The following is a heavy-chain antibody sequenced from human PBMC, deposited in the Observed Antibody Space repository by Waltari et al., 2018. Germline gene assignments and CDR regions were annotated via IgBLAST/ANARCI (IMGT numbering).Heavy chain of an antibody. CDR3: ARDPPYSGSYYYYYGMDV. CDR2: INAGNGNT. CDR1: GYTFTSYA. J-gene: IGHJ6*02. V-gene: IGHV1-3*01. D-gene: IGHD1-26*01. Sequence: QVQLVQSGAEVKKPGASVKVSCKASGYTFTSYAMHWVRQAPGHRLEWMGWINAGNGNTKYSQKFQGRVTITRDTSASTAYMELSSLRSEDTAVYYCARDPPYSGSYYYYYGMDVWGQGTTVTVSS.